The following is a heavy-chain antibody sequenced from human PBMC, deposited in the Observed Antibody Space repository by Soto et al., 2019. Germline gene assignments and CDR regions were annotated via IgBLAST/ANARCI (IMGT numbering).Heavy chain of an antibody. CDR3: APQPGGGGYWGQGTLVTVSSGMDV. CDR1: GFTVSNNY. Sequence: EVQLVESGGGLIQPGGSLRLSCAVSGFTVSNNYMSWVRQAPGKGLEGVSVIYSGGYTAYGDSVKGRFTISRDNSKNTLYLQKNSLGADGPAGYSWAPQPGGGGYWGQGTLVTVSSGMDVWGQGTTVTVSS. J-gene: IGHJ6*02. CDR2: IYSGGYT. D-gene: IGHD1-26*01. V-gene: IGHV3-53*01.